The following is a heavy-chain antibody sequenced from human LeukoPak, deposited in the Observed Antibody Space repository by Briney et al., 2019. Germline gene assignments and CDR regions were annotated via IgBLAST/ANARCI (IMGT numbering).Heavy chain of an antibody. V-gene: IGHV4-59*01. CDR1: GGSISSYY. Sequence: SETLSLTCTVSGGSISSYYWSWIRQPPGKGLEWIGYIYYSGSTNYNPSLKSRVTMSVDTSKNQFSLKLSSVTSADTAVYYCARTSANNYYYYYMDVWGKGTTVTVSS. J-gene: IGHJ6*03. CDR3: ARTSANNYYYYYMDV. CDR2: IYYSGST.